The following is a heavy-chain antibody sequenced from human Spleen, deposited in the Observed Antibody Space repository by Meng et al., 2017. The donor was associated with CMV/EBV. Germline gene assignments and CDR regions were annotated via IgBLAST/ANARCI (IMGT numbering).Heavy chain of an antibody. D-gene: IGHD1-26*01. J-gene: IGHJ3*02. CDR3: ARDPGVVGATRSAFNI. Sequence: GGSLRLSCAASGFTFSSYAMHWVRQAPGKGLEWVAVISYDGSNKYYADSVKGRFTISRDNSKNTLYLQMNSLRAEDTAVYYCARDPGVVGATRSAFNIWGQGTMVTVSS. V-gene: IGHV3-30-3*01. CDR2: ISYDGSNK. CDR1: GFTFSSYA.